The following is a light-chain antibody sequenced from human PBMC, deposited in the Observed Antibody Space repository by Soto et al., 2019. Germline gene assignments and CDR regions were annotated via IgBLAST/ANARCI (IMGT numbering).Light chain of an antibody. CDR2: RAS. CDR3: QQYGSSPWT. V-gene: IGKV3-20*01. Sequence: EIVLTQSPGTLSLSPGERATLSCRASQSVSSSYLAWYQQKPVQAPRLLIYRASSRATGIPDRFSGSGSGTDFTLTISRLEPEDFAVYYCQQYGSSPWTFAQGTKVEIK. J-gene: IGKJ1*01. CDR1: QSVSSSY.